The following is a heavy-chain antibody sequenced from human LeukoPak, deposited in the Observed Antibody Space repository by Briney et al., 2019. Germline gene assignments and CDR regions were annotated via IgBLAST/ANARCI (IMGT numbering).Heavy chain of an antibody. J-gene: IGHJ4*02. CDR1: GYSFTNYW. D-gene: IGHD3-22*01. CDR2: IYPGDSDT. V-gene: IGHV5-51*01. Sequence: GESLKISCKGSGYSFTNYWIGWVRQMPGKGLEWMGIIYPGDSDTRYSPSFQGQVTISADKSISTAYLHWSSLKASDTAMYYCARPSYSDNTGNDYWGQGTLVTVSS. CDR3: ARPSYSDNTGNDY.